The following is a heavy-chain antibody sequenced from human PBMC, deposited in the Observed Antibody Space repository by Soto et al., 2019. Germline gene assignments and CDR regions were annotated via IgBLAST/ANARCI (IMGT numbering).Heavy chain of an antibody. V-gene: IGHV1-69*12. Sequence: QVQLVQSGAEVKKPGSSVKVSCKASGGTFSSYAISWVRQAPGQGLEWMGGIIPIFGTANYAQKFQGRVTITADESTSTAYMELRSLRAEDTAVYYCAGKGSDYYGSGRSNWFDPWGQGTLVTVSS. CDR3: AGKGSDYYGSGRSNWFDP. CDR1: GGTFSSYA. D-gene: IGHD3-10*01. CDR2: IIPIFGTA. J-gene: IGHJ5*02.